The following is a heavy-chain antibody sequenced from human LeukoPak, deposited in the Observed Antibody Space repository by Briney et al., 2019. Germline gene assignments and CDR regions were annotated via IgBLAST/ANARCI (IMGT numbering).Heavy chain of an antibody. V-gene: IGHV3-9*01. Sequence: GRSLRLSCAASGFTFDDYAMHWVRQAPGKGLEWVSGISWNSGSIGYADSVKGRFTISRDNAKNSLYLQMNSLRAEDTAVYYCARSEAVAGSDYWGQGTLVTVSS. CDR1: GFTFDDYA. CDR3: ARSEAVAGSDY. D-gene: IGHD6-19*01. J-gene: IGHJ4*02. CDR2: ISWNSGSI.